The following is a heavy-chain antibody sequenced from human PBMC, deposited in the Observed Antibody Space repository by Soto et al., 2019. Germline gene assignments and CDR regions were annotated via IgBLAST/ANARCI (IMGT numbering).Heavy chain of an antibody. CDR2: ISGSGRTI. V-gene: IGHV3-11*01. CDR1: GFSFGEYY. CDR3: ARDHGNWFDP. J-gene: IGHJ5*02. Sequence: QVQLVESGGGLVKPGSSLRLSCTASGFSFGEYYMSWIRQAPGKGLEWISYISGSGRTIDFADSVKGRFTISRDNANKSTYLHLNSLRAEDTAIYYCARDHGNWFDPWGPGTLVTVAS.